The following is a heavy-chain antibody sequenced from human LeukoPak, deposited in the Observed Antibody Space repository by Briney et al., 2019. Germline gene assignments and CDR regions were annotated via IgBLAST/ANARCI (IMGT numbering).Heavy chain of an antibody. J-gene: IGHJ3*02. CDR2: IYSGGST. D-gene: IGHD3-22*01. CDR3: ARDDSSGYYFDAFDI. V-gene: IGHV3-66*01. Sequence: GGSLRLSCTASGFTFGDYLMSWFRQAPGKGLEWVSVIYSGGSTYYADSVKGRFTISRDNSKNSLYLQMNSLRAEDTAVYYCARDDSSGYYFDAFDIWGQGTMVTVSS. CDR1: GFTFGDYL.